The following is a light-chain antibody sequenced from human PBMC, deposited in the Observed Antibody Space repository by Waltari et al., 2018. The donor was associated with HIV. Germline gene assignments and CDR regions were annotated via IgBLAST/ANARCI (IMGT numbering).Light chain of an antibody. V-gene: IGLV8-61*01. J-gene: IGLJ3*02. Sequence: QTVVTQEPSFSVSPGGTVTLTCALNSDSVSINYYPGWFQQTPGQAPRTLISSTYSRSSGVPDRFSGSILGNKAALTITGAQADDDSVYFCALYMTGAKWVIGGGTKLTVL. CDR2: STY. CDR3: ALYMTGAKWV. CDR1: SDSVSINYY.